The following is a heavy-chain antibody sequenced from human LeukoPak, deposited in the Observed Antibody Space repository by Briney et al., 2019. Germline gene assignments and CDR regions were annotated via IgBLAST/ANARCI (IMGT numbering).Heavy chain of an antibody. J-gene: IGHJ4*02. D-gene: IGHD5-18*01. CDR1: GFTFSSYA. CDR2: ISGSGGST. V-gene: IGHV3-23*01. Sequence: PGGSLRLSCAASGFTFSSYAMSWVRQAPGKGLEWVSAISGSGGSTYYADSVKGRFTISRDNSKNTLYLQMNSLRAEDTAVYYCAFPSGYSYGSEGFYFDYWGQGTLVTVSS. CDR3: AFPSGYSYGSEGFYFDY.